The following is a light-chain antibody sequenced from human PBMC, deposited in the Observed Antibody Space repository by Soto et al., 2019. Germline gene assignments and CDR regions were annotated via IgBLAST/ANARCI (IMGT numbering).Light chain of an antibody. CDR1: SSDVGGYNY. CDR2: EVN. V-gene: IGLV2-8*01. Sequence: QSALTQPPSASGSAGRSVAISCTGTSSDVGGYNYVSWYQQHPGKAPKLMIYEVNKRPSGVPDRFSGSKSGNTASLTVSGLQAEDEADYYCGSYAGSSNVFGTGNKVTVL. J-gene: IGLJ1*01. CDR3: GSYAGSSNV.